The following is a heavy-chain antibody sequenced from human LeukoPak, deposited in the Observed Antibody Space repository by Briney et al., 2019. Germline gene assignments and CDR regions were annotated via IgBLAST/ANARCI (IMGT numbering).Heavy chain of an antibody. V-gene: IGHV3-66*01. CDR3: ARVYNDYFDY. CDR2: ISPGGPT. Sequence: GGSLRLSCAGSGFPFSSHGMNWVRQAPGKGLEWVSGISPGGPTYYADSVKGRFTISRDNSKNTLYLQMNSLRAEDTAVYYCARVYNDYFDYWGQGTLVTVSS. CDR1: GFPFSSHG. J-gene: IGHJ4*02. D-gene: IGHD3-10*01.